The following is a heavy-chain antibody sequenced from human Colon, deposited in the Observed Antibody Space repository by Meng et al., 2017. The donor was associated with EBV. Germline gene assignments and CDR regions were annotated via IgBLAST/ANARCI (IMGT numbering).Heavy chain of an antibody. CDR2: LGAHPGDT. V-gene: IGHV1-18*01. CDR3: ARGTPGRSYCDY. D-gene: IGHD3-10*01. Sequence: QLVLSGARGRRPGASLKVSCKAPDYTFTGYGVCWVRQAPGQGLEWMAWLGAHPGDTSFAPKFLGRVTVTADTATATAYMELRSLRSDDTAVYYCARGTPGRSYCDYWGLGTLVTVSS. CDR1: DYTFTGYG. J-gene: IGHJ4*02.